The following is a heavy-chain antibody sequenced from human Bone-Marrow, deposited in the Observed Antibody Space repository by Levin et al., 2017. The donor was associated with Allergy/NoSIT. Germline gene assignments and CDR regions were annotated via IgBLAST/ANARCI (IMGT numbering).Heavy chain of an antibody. CDR2: IRSKLYGEAT. Sequence: GGSLRLSCAGSGFIFGDYSMTWVRQAPGKGLEWVGFIRSKLYGEATDYAASVKGRFSITRHESKSIAYLQMNSLKIEDTAVYFCITQGDAYNSGWAGGWGQGTLVTVSS. CDR3: ITQGDAYNSGWAGG. J-gene: IGHJ1*01. CDR1: GFIFGDYS. V-gene: IGHV3-49*04. D-gene: IGHD6-19*01.